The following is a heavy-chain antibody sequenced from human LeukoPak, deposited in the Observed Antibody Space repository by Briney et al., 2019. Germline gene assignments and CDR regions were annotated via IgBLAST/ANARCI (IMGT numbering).Heavy chain of an antibody. Sequence: PGRSLRLSCAASGFTFSSYSMNWVRQAPGKGLEWVSSISSSSSYIYYADSVKGRFTISRDNAKNSLYLQMNSLRAEDTAVYYCARENLQLGFGYWGQGTLVTVSS. J-gene: IGHJ4*02. CDR3: ARENLQLGFGY. D-gene: IGHD5-18*01. V-gene: IGHV3-21*01. CDR2: ISSSSSYI. CDR1: GFTFSSYS.